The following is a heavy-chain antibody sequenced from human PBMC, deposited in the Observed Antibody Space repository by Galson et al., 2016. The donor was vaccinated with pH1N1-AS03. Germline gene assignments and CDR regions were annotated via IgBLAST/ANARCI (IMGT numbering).Heavy chain of an antibody. J-gene: IGHJ4*02. CDR2: IKGDGSEK. D-gene: IGHD7-27*01. Sequence: SLRLSCAASGFTFTGYWMSWVRQAPGKGLEWVANIKGDGSEKVYVDSVKGRFTTSRDNAKNSLYQQMDSLRAEDTAVYYCARTNWFDYWGQGTLVTVSS. CDR1: GFTFTGYW. CDR3: ARTNWFDY. V-gene: IGHV3-7*01.